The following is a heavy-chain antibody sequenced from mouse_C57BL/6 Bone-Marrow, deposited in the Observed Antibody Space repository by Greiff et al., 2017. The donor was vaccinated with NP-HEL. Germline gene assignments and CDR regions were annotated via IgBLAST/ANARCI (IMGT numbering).Heavy chain of an antibody. CDR3: ARGDYYGTSMDY. J-gene: IGHJ4*01. CDR2: IFPGSGST. CDR1: GYTFTSHW. Sequence: VQLMESGPELVRPGASVKISCKAPGYTFTSHWMQWVRQRPGQGLEWIGEIFPGSGSTNYNAKFKGKATLTVDTSSSTAYMQLSSLTSEDSAVDCCARGDYYGTSMDYWGQGTTVTVSS. V-gene: IGHV1-56*01. D-gene: IGHD1-1*01.